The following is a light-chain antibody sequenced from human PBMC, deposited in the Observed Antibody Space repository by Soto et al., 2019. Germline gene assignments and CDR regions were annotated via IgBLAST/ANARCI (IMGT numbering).Light chain of an antibody. CDR1: SSNIGAGHE. V-gene: IGLV1-40*01. CDR2: ANT. CDR3: QSYDTSLTYYV. Sequence: QSVLTQPPSVSGAPGQRVTMSCTGSSSNIGAGHEVHWYQQFPGTAPKLLIYANTNRPSGVPDRFSASKSGTSASLAITGLQAEDEADYYCQSYDTSLTYYVFGAGTKLTVL. J-gene: IGLJ1*01.